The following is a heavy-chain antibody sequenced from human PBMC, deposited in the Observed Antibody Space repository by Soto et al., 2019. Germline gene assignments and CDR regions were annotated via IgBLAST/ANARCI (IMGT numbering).Heavy chain of an antibody. Sequence: QVQLQESGPGLVKPSQTLSLTCTVSGGSISSGGYYWSWIRQHPGKGLEWVGYIYYSGSTYYNPSLKSRVTISVDTSKNQFSLKLSSVTAAYTAVYYCARDLTGTTGWFDPWGQGTLVTVSS. J-gene: IGHJ5*02. CDR1: GGSISSGGYY. V-gene: IGHV4-31*03. CDR2: IYYSGST. CDR3: ARDLTGTTGWFDP. D-gene: IGHD1-20*01.